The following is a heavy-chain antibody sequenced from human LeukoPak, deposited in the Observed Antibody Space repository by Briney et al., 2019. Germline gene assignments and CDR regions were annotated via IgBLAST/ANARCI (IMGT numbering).Heavy chain of an antibody. CDR1: GGSISSYS. CDR3: ARWEVVAATPSPRFGAFGI. CDR2: IYHSGST. D-gene: IGHD2-15*01. Sequence: PSETLSLTCTVSGGSISSYSWSWIRQPPGKGLEWIGYIYHSGSTYYNPSLKSRVTISVDTSKNQFSLKLSSVTAADTAVYYCARWEVVAATPSPRFGAFGIWGQGTMVTVSS. V-gene: IGHV4-59*12. J-gene: IGHJ3*02.